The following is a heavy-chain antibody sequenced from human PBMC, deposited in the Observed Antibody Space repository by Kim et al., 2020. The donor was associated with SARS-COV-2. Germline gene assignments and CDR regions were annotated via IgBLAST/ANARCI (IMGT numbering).Heavy chain of an antibody. V-gene: IGHV4-59*01. Sequence: SQTLSLTCTVSGGSISSYYWSWIRQPPGKGLEWIGYIYYSGSTNYNPSLKSRVTISVDTSKNQFSLKLSSVTASDTAVYYCARAVRDGDYFAYWGQATLV. CDR3: ARAVRDGDYFAY. D-gene: IGHD4-17*01. CDR1: GGSISSYY. J-gene: IGHJ4*02. CDR2: IYYSGST.